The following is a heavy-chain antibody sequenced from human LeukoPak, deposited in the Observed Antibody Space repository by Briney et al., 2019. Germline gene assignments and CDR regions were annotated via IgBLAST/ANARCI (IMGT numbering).Heavy chain of an antibody. V-gene: IGHV3-11*04. Sequence: GGSLRLSCAASGFTFSDYYMSWVRQVPGKRLEWVSYISGRDSHIYYADSVKGRFTISRDNAKNSVYLQMNSLRAEDTGIYYCASYSGYAVDWGQGTLVTVSS. J-gene: IGHJ4*02. CDR2: ISGRDSHI. CDR3: ASYSGYAVD. CDR1: GFTFSDYY. D-gene: IGHD5-12*01.